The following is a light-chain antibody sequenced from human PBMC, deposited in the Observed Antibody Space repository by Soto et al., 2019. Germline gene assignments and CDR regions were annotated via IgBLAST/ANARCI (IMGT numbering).Light chain of an antibody. Sequence: QSALTQPASVSGSPGQSITISCTGTSSDVGGYKYVSWYQQHPDKAPKLIIFEVSNRPSGVSHRFSGSKSGSTASLTISGLQAEDEADYYCCAFAYSRVVFGGGTKLTVL. CDR3: CAFAYSRVV. CDR1: SSDVGGYKY. CDR2: EVS. J-gene: IGLJ3*02. V-gene: IGLV2-14*01.